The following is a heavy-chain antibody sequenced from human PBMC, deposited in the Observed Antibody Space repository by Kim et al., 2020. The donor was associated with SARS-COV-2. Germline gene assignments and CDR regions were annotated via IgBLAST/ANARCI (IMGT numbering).Heavy chain of an antibody. Sequence: KFQGRVTITRDTSASTAYMELSSLRSEDTAVYYCARDQRNYDILFTLPDYWGQGTLVTVSS. J-gene: IGHJ4*02. D-gene: IGHD3-9*01. V-gene: IGHV1-3*01. CDR3: ARDQRNYDILFTLPDY.